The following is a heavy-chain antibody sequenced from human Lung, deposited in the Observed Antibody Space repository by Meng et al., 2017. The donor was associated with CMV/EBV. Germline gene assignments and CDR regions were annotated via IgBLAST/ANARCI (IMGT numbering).Heavy chain of an antibody. V-gene: IGHV1-8*01. CDR2: MNPNSGNT. CDR3: TRGRGSTHKGNWFDP. Sequence: SGYTFTSYDINWVRQATGQGLEWMGWMNPNSGNTAYAPKFQGRLTMTRNTSINTAYMDLSSLRSEDTAIYYCTRGRGSTHKGNWFDPWGQETLVTVSS. J-gene: IGHJ5*02. CDR1: GYTFTSYD. D-gene: IGHD3-10*01.